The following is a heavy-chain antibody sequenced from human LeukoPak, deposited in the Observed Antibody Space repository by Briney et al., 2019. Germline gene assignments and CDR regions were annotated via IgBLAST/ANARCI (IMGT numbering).Heavy chain of an antibody. Sequence: PSETLSLTYTVSGGSISSYYWSWIRQPPGKGLEWIGYIHYSGSTNYNPSLKSRVTISLDTSKNQFSLKMSSVTAADTAVYYCARRDGSSWYFFDYWGQGTLVTVSS. D-gene: IGHD6-13*01. CDR2: IHYSGST. J-gene: IGHJ4*02. CDR1: GGSISSYY. CDR3: ARRDGSSWYFFDY. V-gene: IGHV4-59*01.